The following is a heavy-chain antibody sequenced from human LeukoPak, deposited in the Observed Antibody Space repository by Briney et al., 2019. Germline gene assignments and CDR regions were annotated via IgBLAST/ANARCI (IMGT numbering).Heavy chain of an antibody. Sequence: SVKVSSKASGGTFSSYAISWVRPAPGQGLGWMGRIIPILGIANYAQKFQGRVTITADKSTSTAYMELSSLRSEDTAVYYCAAPIAAAGSGTPDDWGQGTLVTVSS. D-gene: IGHD6-13*01. CDR2: IIPILGIA. J-gene: IGHJ4*02. V-gene: IGHV1-69*04. CDR3: AAPIAAAGSGTPDD. CDR1: GGTFSSYA.